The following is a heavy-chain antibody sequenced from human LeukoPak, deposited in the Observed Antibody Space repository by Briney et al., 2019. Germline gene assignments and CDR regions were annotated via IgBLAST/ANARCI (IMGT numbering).Heavy chain of an antibody. CDR3: ARGLPTNAFDI. J-gene: IGHJ3*02. CDR2: INSDGDGSST. CDR1: GSTFSNYW. V-gene: IGHV3-74*01. Sequence: GGSLRLSCAASGSTFSNYWMHWVRQAPGKGLVWVSHINSDGDGSSTTYADFVKGRFTISRDNAKNTLYLQMNSLRVDDTAVYYCARGLPTNAFDIWGQGTMVAVSS. D-gene: IGHD5-24*01.